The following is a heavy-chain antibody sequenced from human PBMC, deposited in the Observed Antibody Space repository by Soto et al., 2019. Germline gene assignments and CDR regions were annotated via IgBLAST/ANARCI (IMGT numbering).Heavy chain of an antibody. V-gene: IGHV4-30-2*01. D-gene: IGHD5-12*01. CDR3: ARVGKRDGYNGFDY. Sequence: QLQLQESGSGLVKPSQTLSLTCAVSGGSISSGGYSWSWIRQPPGKGLEWIGYIYHSGSTYYNPSLKSRVTISVDRSKNQFSLKLRAVTAADTAVYYCARVGKRDGYNGFDYWGQGTLVTVSS. J-gene: IGHJ4*02. CDR1: GGSISSGGYS. CDR2: IYHSGST.